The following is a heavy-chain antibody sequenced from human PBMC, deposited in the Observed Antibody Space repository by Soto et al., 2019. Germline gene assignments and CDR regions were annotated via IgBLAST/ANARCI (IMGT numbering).Heavy chain of an antibody. CDR3: AVRNLKGDYRRVDAFDI. CDR2: IISSSSYI. Sequence: PGGSLRLSCAASGFTFSSYSMNWVRQAPGKGLEWVSSIISSSSYIYYADSVKGRFTISRDNAKNSLYLQMNSLRAEDTAVYYCAVRNLKGDYRRVDAFDIWGQGTMVTVSS. D-gene: IGHD4-17*01. CDR1: GFTFSSYS. V-gene: IGHV3-21*01. J-gene: IGHJ3*02.